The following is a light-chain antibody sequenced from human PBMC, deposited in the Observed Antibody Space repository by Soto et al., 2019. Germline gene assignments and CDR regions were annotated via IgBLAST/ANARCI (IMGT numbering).Light chain of an antibody. CDR1: SSDVGSYNL. CDR3: CSYAGSSPHVV. CDR2: EGN. J-gene: IGLJ2*01. V-gene: IGLV2-23*01. Sequence: QSALTQPASVSGSPGQSITISCTGTSSDVGSYNLVSWYQQHPGKAPKLMIYEGNKRPSGVSNRFSGSKSGNTASLTISGLQAEDEAHYYCCSYAGSSPHVVFGGGTQLTVL.